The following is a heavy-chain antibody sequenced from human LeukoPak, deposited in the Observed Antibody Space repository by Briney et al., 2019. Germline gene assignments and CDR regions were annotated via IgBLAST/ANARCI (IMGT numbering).Heavy chain of an antibody. CDR1: GFTFTAYY. CDR2: INPTNGDT. Sequence: GASVKVSCTASGFTFTAYYMHWVRQAPGQGLQWMGWINPTNGDTKYAQKFQGRVSLTTDTSMSTDYMELSSLKSDDTAVYSCARSPYTIRSPRFDPWGQGTLVTVSS. D-gene: IGHD3-16*01. V-gene: IGHV1-2*02. CDR3: ARSPYTIRSPRFDP. J-gene: IGHJ5*02.